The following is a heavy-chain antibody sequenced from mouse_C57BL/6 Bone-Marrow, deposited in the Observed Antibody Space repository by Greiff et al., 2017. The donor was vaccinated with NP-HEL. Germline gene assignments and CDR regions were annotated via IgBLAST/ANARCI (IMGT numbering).Heavy chain of an antibody. CDR2: INPGSGGT. CDR3: ASPGGYDGYY. Sequence: QVQLQQSGAELVRPGTPVKVSCKASGYAFTNYLIEWVKQRPGQGLEWIGEINPGSGGTTSNEKFKGKATLSTDKSSSTAYMQLSSLPSEDSAVYFCASPGGYDGYYWGQGTTLTVSS. V-gene: IGHV1-54*01. J-gene: IGHJ2*01. D-gene: IGHD2-2*01. CDR1: GYAFTNYL.